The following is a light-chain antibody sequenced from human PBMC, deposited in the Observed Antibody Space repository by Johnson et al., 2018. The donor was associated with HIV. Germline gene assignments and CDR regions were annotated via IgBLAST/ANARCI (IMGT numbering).Light chain of an antibody. CDR2: END. CDR1: SSNIGNNY. Sequence: QSVLTQPPSVSAAPGQKVTISCSGSSSNIGNNYVSWYQQLPGTAPKLLIYENDKRPSGIPDRFSGSKSGTSAALGITGLQTGDEADYYCATWDRSLTIGGVVGTGTKVTGL. J-gene: IGLJ1*01. CDR3: ATWDRSLTIGGV. V-gene: IGLV1-51*01.